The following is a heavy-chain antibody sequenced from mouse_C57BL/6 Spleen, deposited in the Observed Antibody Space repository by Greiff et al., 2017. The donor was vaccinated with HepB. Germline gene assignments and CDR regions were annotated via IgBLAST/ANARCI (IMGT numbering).Heavy chain of an antibody. V-gene: IGHV2-5*01. CDR3: AKKDYGYAMDY. CDR2: IWRGGST. J-gene: IGHJ4*01. CDR1: GFSLTSYG. Sequence: VMLVESGPGLVQPSQSLSITCTVSGFSLTSYGVHWVRQSPGKGLEWLGVIWRGGSTDYNAAFMSRLSITKDNSKSQVFFKMNSLQAADTAIYYCAKKDYGYAMDYWGQGTSVTVSS. D-gene: IGHD1-1*01.